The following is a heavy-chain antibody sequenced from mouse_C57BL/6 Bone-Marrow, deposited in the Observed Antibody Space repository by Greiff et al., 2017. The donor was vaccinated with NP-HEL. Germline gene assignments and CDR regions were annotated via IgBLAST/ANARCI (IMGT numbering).Heavy chain of an antibody. V-gene: IGHV1-72*01. Sequence: QVQLQQPGAELVKPGASVKLSCKASGYTFTSYWMHWVKQRPGRGLEWIGRIDPNSGGTKYNEKFKSKATLTVDKPSITAYMQLSSLTSEDSAVYYCARSLYYGNYGGGFAYWGQGTLVTVSA. J-gene: IGHJ3*01. CDR1: GYTFTSYW. CDR3: ARSLYYGNYGGGFAY. CDR2: IDPNSGGT. D-gene: IGHD2-1*01.